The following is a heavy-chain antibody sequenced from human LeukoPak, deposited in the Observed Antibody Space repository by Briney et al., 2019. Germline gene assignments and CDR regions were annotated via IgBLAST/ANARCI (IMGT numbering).Heavy chain of an antibody. V-gene: IGHV3-7*01. Sequence: GGSLRLSCAASGFTFSNYWMSWVRQAPGKGLEWVANIKLDRSEKDYVDSVKGRFTISRDNAKNSLYLQMNSLRGDDTAVYYCATVAGDCSGGRCYLLRFDYWGQGTLVTVSS. CDR3: ATVAGDCSGGRCYLLRFDY. CDR1: GFTFSNYW. CDR2: IKLDRSEK. D-gene: IGHD2-15*01. J-gene: IGHJ4*02.